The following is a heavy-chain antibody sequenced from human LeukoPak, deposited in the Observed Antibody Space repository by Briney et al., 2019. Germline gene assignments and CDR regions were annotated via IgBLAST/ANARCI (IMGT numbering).Heavy chain of an antibody. V-gene: IGHV4-34*01. CDR3: ARGNTYYDFWSGYFEILDY. Sequence: SETLSLTCAVYGGFFSGYYWSWIRQPPGKGLEWIGEINHSGSTNYNPSLKSRVTISVDTSKNQFSLKLSSVTAADTAVYYCARGNTYYDFWSGYFEILDYWGQGTLVTVSS. CDR2: INHSGST. CDR1: GGFFSGYY. D-gene: IGHD3-3*01. J-gene: IGHJ4*02.